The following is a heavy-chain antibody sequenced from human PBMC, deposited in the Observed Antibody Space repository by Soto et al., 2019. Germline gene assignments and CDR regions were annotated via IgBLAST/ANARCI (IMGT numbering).Heavy chain of an antibody. J-gene: IGHJ6*02. CDR2: IYYSGST. CDR3: VRQGIGVLHGLVDV. D-gene: IGHD3-10*01. CDR1: GGPISSGDHY. Sequence: PSETLSLTCTVSGGPISSGDHYWSWIRQPPGKGLEWIGYIYYSGSTYYNPSLKSRVTISVDTSKNQFSLRLSSVTAADTAVYYCVRQGIGVLHGLVDVWGQGTTVTVSS. V-gene: IGHV4-30-4*01.